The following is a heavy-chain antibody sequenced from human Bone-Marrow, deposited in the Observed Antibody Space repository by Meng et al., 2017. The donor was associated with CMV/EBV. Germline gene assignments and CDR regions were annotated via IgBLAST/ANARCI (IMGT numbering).Heavy chain of an antibody. CDR3: ARGSTAARLGWFDP. CDR1: GGSFSGYY. Sequence: SETLSLTCAVYGGSFSGYYWSWIRQPPGKGLEWIGEINHSGSTNYNPSLKSRVTISVDTSKNQFSLKLSSVTAADTAVYYCARGSTAARLGWFDPWGQGTLVIVSS. CDR2: INHSGST. D-gene: IGHD6-6*01. V-gene: IGHV4-34*01. J-gene: IGHJ5*02.